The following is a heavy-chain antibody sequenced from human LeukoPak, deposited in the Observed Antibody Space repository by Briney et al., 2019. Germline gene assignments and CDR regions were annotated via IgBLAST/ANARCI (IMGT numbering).Heavy chain of an antibody. J-gene: IGHJ5*02. CDR1: GFSVSGDY. CDR3: ARHAWFGH. V-gene: IGHV3-66*04. Sequence: GGSLRLSCEASGFSVSGDYMSWVRQAPGKGLEWVSTLYSGGGASYADSVKGRFTISRDNSKNTVYLQMNSLRAEDSAVYYCARHAWFGHWGLGTLDTVSS. CDR2: LYSGGGA.